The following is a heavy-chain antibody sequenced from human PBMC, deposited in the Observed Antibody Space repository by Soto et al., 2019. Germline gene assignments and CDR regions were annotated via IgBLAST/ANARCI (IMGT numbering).Heavy chain of an antibody. CDR1: SASVTSGSSY. V-gene: IGHV4-39*01. CDR3: VRLTSRIAAGRHGRSNYLDT. D-gene: IGHD6-25*01. CDR2: GSVMGNT. Sequence: SEELALAGNEFSASVTSGSSYWGWVRRAPGKGLECIGDGSVMGNTWYNADLKARLTISVYTSNDQFSLRLSSVTAADTAFYICVRLTSRIAAGRHGRSNYLDTWGPATLVSVSS. J-gene: IGHJ1*01.